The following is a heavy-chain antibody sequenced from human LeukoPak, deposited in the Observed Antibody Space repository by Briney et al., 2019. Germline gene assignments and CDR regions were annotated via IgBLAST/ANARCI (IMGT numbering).Heavy chain of an antibody. J-gene: IGHJ4*02. D-gene: IGHD5-12*01. Sequence: GESLKISCKGSGYSFTFHWIGWVRQMPGKGLEWMGIVYPGDSDTRYSPSFQGQVTISVDKFISTAYLQWSSLKASDTAMFYCVRQGYSYGIDYWGQGTLVSVSS. CDR1: GYSFTFHW. V-gene: IGHV5-51*01. CDR3: VRQGYSYGIDY. CDR2: VYPGDSDT.